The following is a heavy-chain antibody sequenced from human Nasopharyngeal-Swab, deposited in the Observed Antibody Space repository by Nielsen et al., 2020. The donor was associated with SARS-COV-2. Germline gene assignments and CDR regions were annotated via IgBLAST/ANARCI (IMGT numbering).Heavy chain of an antibody. CDR3: ARDVVGATTTDAFDT. D-gene: IGHD1-26*01. CDR2: IYHSGST. J-gene: IGHJ3*02. CDR1: GGSISSSNW. Sequence: SETLSLTCAVSGGSISSSNWWSWVRQPPGKRLEWSGEIYHSGSTNYNPSLKSRVTISVDESKNQFSLKLSSVTAADPAVYFCARDVVGATTTDAFDTWGQGTMVTVSS. V-gene: IGHV4-4*02.